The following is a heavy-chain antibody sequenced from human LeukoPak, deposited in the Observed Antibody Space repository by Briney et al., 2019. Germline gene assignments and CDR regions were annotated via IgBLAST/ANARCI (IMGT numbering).Heavy chain of an antibody. CDR3: ARVQGYCSTTSCYPHY. D-gene: IGHD2-2*01. CDR2: INTNTGNP. V-gene: IGHV7-4-1*02. Sequence: ASVKVSCKASGYTLPNYALNWVRQPPAQGLEWMGWINTNTGNPTYAQGFTGRFVFSLDTSVNTAYLQISSLKAEDTAIYYCARVQGYCSTTSCYPHYWGQGTLVTVSS. J-gene: IGHJ4*02. CDR1: GYTLPNYA.